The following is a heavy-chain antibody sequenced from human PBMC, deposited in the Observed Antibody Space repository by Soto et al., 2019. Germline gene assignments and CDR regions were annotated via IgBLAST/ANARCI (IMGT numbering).Heavy chain of an antibody. D-gene: IGHD2-2*02. CDR2: IYYSGST. Sequence: SETLSLTCTVSGGSISSYYWSWIRQPPGKGLEWIGYIYYSGSTNYNPSLKSRVTISVDTSKNQFSLKLSSVTAADTAVDYCATNPPYRPLDHGGKGTLVTVSS. V-gene: IGHV4-59*08. CDR3: ATNPPYRPLDH. J-gene: IGHJ4*02. CDR1: GGSISSYY.